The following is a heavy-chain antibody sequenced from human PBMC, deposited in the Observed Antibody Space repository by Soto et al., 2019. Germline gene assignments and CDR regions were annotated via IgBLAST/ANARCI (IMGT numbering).Heavy chain of an antibody. CDR1: GFTFSSYS. J-gene: IGHJ4*02. CDR3: ARGSSYYGSGSYYREDFDY. D-gene: IGHD3-10*01. Sequence: EVQLVESGGGLVKPGGSLRLSCAASGFTFSSYSMNWVRQAPGKGLEWVSSISSSSSYIYYADSVKGRFTISRDNAKNSLYLQMDSLRAEDTAVYYCARGSSYYGSGSYYREDFDYWGQGTLVTVSS. V-gene: IGHV3-21*01. CDR2: ISSSSSYI.